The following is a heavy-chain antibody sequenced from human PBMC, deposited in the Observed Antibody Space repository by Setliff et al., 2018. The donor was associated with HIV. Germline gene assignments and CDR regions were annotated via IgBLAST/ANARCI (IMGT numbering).Heavy chain of an antibody. CDR3: ARMGEYSSSGAGLGLNWFDP. D-gene: IGHD6-6*01. J-gene: IGHJ5*02. CDR1: GYSFTSYW. V-gene: IGHV5-10-1*01. Sequence: GESLKISCKGSGYSFTSYWISWVRQMPGKGLEWMGRIDPSDSYTNYSPSFQGHVTISADKSISTAYLQWSSLKASDTAMYYCARMGEYSSSGAGLGLNWFDPWGQGTLVTVSS. CDR2: IDPSDSYT.